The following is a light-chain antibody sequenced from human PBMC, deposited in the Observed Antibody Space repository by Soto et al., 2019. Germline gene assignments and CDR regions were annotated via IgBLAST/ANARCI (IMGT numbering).Light chain of an antibody. CDR1: QSVSRN. CDR3: QQYNHWPLYT. CDR2: DAS. Sequence: EVVMTQSPATLSVSPGERATLSCRASQSVSRNLAWSQQRPGRAPRLLIYDASTRATNIPTRFSGSGSGTEFTLTISSLQSDDFAVYYCQQYNHWPLYTFGQGTKLEIK. V-gene: IGKV3-15*01. J-gene: IGKJ2*01.